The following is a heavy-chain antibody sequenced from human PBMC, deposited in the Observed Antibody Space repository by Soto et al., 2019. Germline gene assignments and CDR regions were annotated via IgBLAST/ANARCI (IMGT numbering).Heavy chain of an antibody. J-gene: IGHJ6*02. Sequence: ASVKGFCKASGGTFSIYAISWVRQAPGQGLEWMGGIIPIFGTANYAQKFQGRVTITADESTSTAYMELSSLRSEDTAVYYCARDGTAVTYYYGMDVWGQWTTVTVSS. CDR3: ARDGTAVTYYYGMDV. CDR1: GGTFSIYA. V-gene: IGHV1-69*01. CDR2: IIPIFGTA. D-gene: IGHD4-4*01.